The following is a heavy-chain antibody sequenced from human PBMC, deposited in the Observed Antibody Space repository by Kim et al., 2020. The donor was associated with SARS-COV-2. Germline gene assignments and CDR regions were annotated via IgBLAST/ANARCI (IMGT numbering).Heavy chain of an antibody. D-gene: IGHD1-26*01. CDR3: AREGIVGAFYGA. CDR1: GGSISSSSYY. J-gene: IGHJ4*02. V-gene: IGHV4-39*02. CDR2: IYYSGST. Sequence: SETLSLTCTVSGGSISSSSYYWGWIRQPPGKGLEWIGSIYYSGSTYYNPSLKSRVTISVDTSKNQFSLKLSSVTAADTAVYYCAREGIVGAFYGAWGQGTLVTVSS.